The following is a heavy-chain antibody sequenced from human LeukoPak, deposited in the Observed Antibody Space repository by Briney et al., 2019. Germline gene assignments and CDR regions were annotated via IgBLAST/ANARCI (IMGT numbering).Heavy chain of an antibody. CDR3: ARDYGDYQFDH. D-gene: IGHD4-17*01. V-gene: IGHV4-39*02. CDR1: GGSSSSSSYD. J-gene: IGHJ4*02. Sequence: PSETLSLTCTVSGGSSSSSSYDWGWIRQPPGKGLEWIGNIYYSGSTYYKPSLKSRATISVDTSKNQFSLKLSSVSAADTAVYYCARDYGDYQFDHWGQGTLVTVSS. CDR2: IYYSGST.